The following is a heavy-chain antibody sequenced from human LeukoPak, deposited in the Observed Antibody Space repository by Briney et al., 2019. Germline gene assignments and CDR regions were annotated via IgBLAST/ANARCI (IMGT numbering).Heavy chain of an antibody. CDR3: ARGRPHGNDY. V-gene: IGHV3-74*01. CDR1: GFTFSSYW. J-gene: IGHJ4*02. D-gene: IGHD4-23*01. CDR2: IASDGSST. Sequence: PGGSLRLSCAASGFTFSSYWMNWVRQARGEGLVWVSRIASDGSSTTYADDVKGRFSISRDNATNTLYLQMNSLRVEDTAVYYCARGRPHGNDYWGQGTLVTVSS.